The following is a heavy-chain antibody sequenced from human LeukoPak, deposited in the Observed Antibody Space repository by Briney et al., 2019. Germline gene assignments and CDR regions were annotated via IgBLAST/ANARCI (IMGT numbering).Heavy chain of an antibody. V-gene: IGHV1-18*01. Sequence: ASVKVSCKASGYTLTSYGISWVRQAPGQGLEWMGWISAYNGNANYAQKLQGRVTMTTDTSTSTAYMELRSLRSDDTAVYYCARGTHYYDSSGYYLDAFDIWGQGTMVTVSS. J-gene: IGHJ3*02. D-gene: IGHD3-22*01. CDR3: ARGTHYYDSSGYYLDAFDI. CDR2: ISAYNGNA. CDR1: GYTLTSYG.